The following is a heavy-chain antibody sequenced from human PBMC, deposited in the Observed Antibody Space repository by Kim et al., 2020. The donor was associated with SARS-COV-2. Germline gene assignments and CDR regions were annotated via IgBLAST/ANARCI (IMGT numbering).Heavy chain of an antibody. Sequence: SETLSLTCTVSGGSISSSSYYWGWIRQPPGKGLEWIGSIYYSGSTYYNPSLKSRVTISVDTSKNQFSLKLSSVTAADTAVYYCARERPISAAAGTGFFDYWGQGTLVTVSS. CDR1: GGSISSSSYY. V-gene: IGHV4-39*07. CDR3: ARERPISAAAGTGFFDY. J-gene: IGHJ4*02. CDR2: IYYSGST. D-gene: IGHD6-13*01.